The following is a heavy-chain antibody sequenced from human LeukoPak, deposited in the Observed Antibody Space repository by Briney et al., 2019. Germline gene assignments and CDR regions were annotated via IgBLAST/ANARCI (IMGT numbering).Heavy chain of an antibody. CDR2: IYHSGST. D-gene: IGHD3-3*01. CDR3: ARHGGQITIFGVVILYYFDH. CDR1: GYSISSGYY. J-gene: IGHJ4*02. V-gene: IGHV4-38-2*01. Sequence: SETLSLTCAVSGYSISSGYYLGWIRQPPGKGLEWIGSIYHSGSTYYNPSLKSRVTISVDTSKNKFSLKLSSVTAADTAVYYCARHGGQITIFGVVILYYFDHWGQGTLVTVSS.